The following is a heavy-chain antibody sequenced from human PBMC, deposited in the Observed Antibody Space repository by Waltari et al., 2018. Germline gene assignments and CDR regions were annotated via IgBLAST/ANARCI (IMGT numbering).Heavy chain of an antibody. CDR1: GYTFTNYG. CDR3: ARTYYYDSRDFDH. Sequence: QVQMVQSGPDVNMPGSSVKVSCKYSGYTFTNYGIIWVRLAPVQGLEWMGWISGYNGNTMYAPKVQGRVTVTTDTSTGTTYMELRSLRSDDSAVYYCARTYYYDSRDFDHWGQGTLVTVSS. D-gene: IGHD3-22*01. V-gene: IGHV1-18*04. J-gene: IGHJ4*02. CDR2: ISGYNGNT.